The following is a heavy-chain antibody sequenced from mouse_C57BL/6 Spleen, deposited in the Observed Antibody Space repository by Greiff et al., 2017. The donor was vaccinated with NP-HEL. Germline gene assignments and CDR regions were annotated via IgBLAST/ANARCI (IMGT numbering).Heavy chain of an antibody. V-gene: IGHV1-81*01. D-gene: IGHD1-1*01. CDR1: GYTFTSYG. CDR2: IYPRSGST. J-gene: IGHJ4*01. Sequence: VQLQQSGAELARPGASVKLSCKASGYTFTSYGISWVKQRTGQGLEWIGEIYPRSGSTYYNEKFKGKATLTADKSSSTAYMERRSLASEDSAVYFRARGMGSMPQDMDYGGQGTSVTVSS. CDR3: ARGMGSMPQDMDY.